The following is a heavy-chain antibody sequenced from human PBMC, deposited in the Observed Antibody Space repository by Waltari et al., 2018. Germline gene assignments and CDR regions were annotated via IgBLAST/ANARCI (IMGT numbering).Heavy chain of an antibody. CDR1: GLTLEAYA. V-gene: IGHV3-9*01. CDR2: ISWNSGSI. Sequence: EVQLVEYGGGLVQPGRSMRTSGAASGLTLEAYASHRFRRAPGKGLEWVSGISWNSGSIGYADSVKGRFTISRDNAKNSLYLQMNSLRAEDTALYYCAKVGGYSYGASFDYWGQGTLVTVSS. D-gene: IGHD5-18*01. J-gene: IGHJ4*02. CDR3: AKVGGYSYGASFDY.